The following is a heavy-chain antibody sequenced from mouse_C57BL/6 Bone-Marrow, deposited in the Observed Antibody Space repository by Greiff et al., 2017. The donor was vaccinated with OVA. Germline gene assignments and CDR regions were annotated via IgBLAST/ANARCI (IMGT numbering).Heavy chain of an antibody. Sequence: VQLQQSGPGLVQPSQSLSITCTVSGFSLTSYGVHWVRQSPGKGLEWLGVIWSGGSTDYNAAFISRLSISKDNSKSQVFFKMNSLQADDTAIYYCASNSERYLPFDYWGQGTTLTVSS. CDR3: ASNSERYLPFDY. CDR1: GFSLTSYG. V-gene: IGHV2-2*01. J-gene: IGHJ2*01. CDR2: IWSGGST. D-gene: IGHD2-14*01.